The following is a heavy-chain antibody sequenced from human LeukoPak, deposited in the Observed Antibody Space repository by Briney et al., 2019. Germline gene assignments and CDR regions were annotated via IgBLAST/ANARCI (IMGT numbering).Heavy chain of an antibody. Sequence: SETLSLTCTVSGGSFSSYYWTWIWQPPGKGLEWIGYIDHGGSTNYNPSLRSRVSISSDTSKIQFSLELTSVTAADTAVYYCARLKATVSIHAYFDSWGQGTLVTVSS. CDR3: ARLKATVSIHAYFDS. V-gene: IGHV4-59*01. CDR2: IDHGGST. CDR1: GGSFSSYY. D-gene: IGHD4-17*01. J-gene: IGHJ4*02.